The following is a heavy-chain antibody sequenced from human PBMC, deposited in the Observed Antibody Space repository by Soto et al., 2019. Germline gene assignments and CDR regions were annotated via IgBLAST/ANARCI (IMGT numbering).Heavy chain of an antibody. D-gene: IGHD2-2*01. Sequence: PGGSLRLSCAVSGFTFSSYGMNWVRQAPGKGLEWVSAINGSGGSTYYADSVKGRFTISRDNSKNTLYLQMNSLRAEDTAVYYCAKDSSRIVVVPAATRNYYYYYMDVWGKGTTVTVSS. CDR2: INGSGGST. CDR1: GFTFSSYG. CDR3: AKDSSRIVVVPAATRNYYYYYMDV. V-gene: IGHV3-23*01. J-gene: IGHJ6*03.